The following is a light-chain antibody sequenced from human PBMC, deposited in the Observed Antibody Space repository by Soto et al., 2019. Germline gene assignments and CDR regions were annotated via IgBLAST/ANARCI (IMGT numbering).Light chain of an antibody. CDR1: QSVGSIY. V-gene: IGKV3-20*01. Sequence: ELVLTQSPGTLSLSPGEGATLSCRASQSVGSIYLAWYQQKPGQAPRLLIYGASRRATGIPDRFSGSGSGTDFTLTISRLEPEDFAVYYCQQYNGSPYTFGRGTKVEI. CDR2: GAS. J-gene: IGKJ2*01. CDR3: QQYNGSPYT.